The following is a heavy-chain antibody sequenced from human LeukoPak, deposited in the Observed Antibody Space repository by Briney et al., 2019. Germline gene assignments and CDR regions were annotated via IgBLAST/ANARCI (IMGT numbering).Heavy chain of an antibody. Sequence: GGSLRLSCATSGFSFSNYAMSWVRQAPGKGLEWVSAISGEGVTIYYADSVKGRFTISRDNSKNTLYLQMNSLRAEDTAIYYCAKASAWYSGSSFDSWGQGTLVTVSS. J-gene: IGHJ4*02. CDR3: AKASAWYSGSSFDS. CDR2: ISGEGVTI. D-gene: IGHD1-26*01. V-gene: IGHV3-23*01. CDR1: GFSFSNYA.